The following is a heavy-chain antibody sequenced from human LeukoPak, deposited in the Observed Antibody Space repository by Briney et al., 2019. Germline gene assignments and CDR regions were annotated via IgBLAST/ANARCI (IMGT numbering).Heavy chain of an antibody. D-gene: IGHD2-15*01. CDR3: ARDGRYCSGGSCGY. V-gene: IGHV1-18*01. J-gene: IGHJ4*02. CDR1: GYTFTSYG. Sequence: ASVTVSCKASGYTFTSYGISWVRQAPGQGLEWLGWISAYNGNTNYAQKLRGRVTMTTDTSTSTAYMELRSLRSDDTAVYYCARDGRYCSGGSCGYWGQGTLVTVSS. CDR2: ISAYNGNT.